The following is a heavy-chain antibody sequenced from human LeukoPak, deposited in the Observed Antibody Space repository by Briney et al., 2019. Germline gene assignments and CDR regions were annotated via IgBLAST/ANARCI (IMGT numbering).Heavy chain of an antibody. V-gene: IGHV3-30*18. Sequence: PGGSLRLSCAASGFTFSSYAMHWVRQAPGKGLEWVALISFDESNKYYLDSVKGRFTISRDNSKNTLYLQMNSLRAEDTAVYYCAKIRESIWQACFDYWGQGTLVTISS. J-gene: IGHJ4*02. CDR2: ISFDESNK. CDR3: AKIRESIWQACFDY. CDR1: GFTFSSYA. D-gene: IGHD6-6*01.